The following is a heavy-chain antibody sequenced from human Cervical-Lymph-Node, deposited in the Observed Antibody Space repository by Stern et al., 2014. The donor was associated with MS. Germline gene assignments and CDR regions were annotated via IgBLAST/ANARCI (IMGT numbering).Heavy chain of an antibody. CDR3: AVGTSFDFDY. Sequence: QVQLQESGPGLVKPSETLSLTCTVSGGSISSSSYYWGWIRQPPGKGLEWIGSIYYSGSTYYNPSLKSRVTISVDPPKTHFPLKLSSVTAADTAVYYCAVGTSFDFDYWGQGTLVTVSS. D-gene: IGHD7-27*01. J-gene: IGHJ4*02. CDR2: IYYSGST. CDR1: GGSISSSSYY. V-gene: IGHV4-39*01.